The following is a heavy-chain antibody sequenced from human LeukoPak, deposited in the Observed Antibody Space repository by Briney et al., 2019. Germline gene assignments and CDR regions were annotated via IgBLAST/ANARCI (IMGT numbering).Heavy chain of an antibody. V-gene: IGHV1-69*04. D-gene: IGHD2-15*01. CDR3: ARDQGHCSGGSCYEATFDY. Sequence: SVKVSCKASGGTFSSYAISWVRQAPGQGLEWMGRIIPILGIANYAQKFQGRVTFTADKSTSTAYMELSSLRSEDTAVYYCARDQGHCSGGSCYEATFDYWGQGTLVTVSS. J-gene: IGHJ4*02. CDR2: IIPILGIA. CDR1: GGTFSSYA.